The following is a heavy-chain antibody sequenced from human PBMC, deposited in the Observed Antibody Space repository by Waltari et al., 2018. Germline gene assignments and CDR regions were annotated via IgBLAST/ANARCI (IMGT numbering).Heavy chain of an antibody. Sequence: QVQLVQSGAEVKKPGSSVKVSCKASGGIFNNYPLNWVRQAPGQGLEWMGRTIPILRVANYAQKFQGRVTLTADKFTSTAYMELRSLRFEDTAVYYCATQNYDNSGYHHDAFEIWGQGTVITVSS. J-gene: IGHJ3*02. CDR1: GGIFNNYP. CDR3: ATQNYDNSGYHHDAFEI. D-gene: IGHD3-22*01. CDR2: TIPILRVA. V-gene: IGHV1-69*02.